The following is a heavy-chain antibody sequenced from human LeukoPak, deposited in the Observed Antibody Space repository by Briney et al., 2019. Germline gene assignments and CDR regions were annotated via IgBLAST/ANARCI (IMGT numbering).Heavy chain of an antibody. CDR1: GFTFSNAW. V-gene: IGHV3-15*01. Sequence: GGSLRLSCAASGFTFSNAWMSWVRQAPGKGLEWVGRIKSKTDGGTTDYAAPVKGRFTISRDDSKNTLYLQMNSLKTEDTAVYYCTTTHGYYGSGSYFDYWGQGTLVTVSS. CDR2: IKSKTDGGTT. CDR3: TTTHGYYGSGSYFDY. D-gene: IGHD3-10*01. J-gene: IGHJ4*02.